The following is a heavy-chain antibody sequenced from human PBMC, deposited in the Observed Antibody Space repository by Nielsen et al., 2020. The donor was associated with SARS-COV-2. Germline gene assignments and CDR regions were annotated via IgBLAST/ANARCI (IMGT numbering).Heavy chain of an antibody. CDR1: GGSISGYY. CDR3: ARVIEPLYYYYGIDV. J-gene: IGHJ6*02. Sequence: SETLSLTCTVSGGSISGYYWSWIRQPPGKGLEWIGHVYYIGSTTYNPSLRSRATISVDTAENRFSLRLTSVTAADTALYHCARVIEPLYYYYGIDVGGQGTTVTVSS. V-gene: IGHV4-59*13. CDR2: VYYIGST.